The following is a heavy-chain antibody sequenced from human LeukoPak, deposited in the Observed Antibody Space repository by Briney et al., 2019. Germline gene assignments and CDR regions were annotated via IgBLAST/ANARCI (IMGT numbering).Heavy chain of an antibody. D-gene: IGHD2-2*01. CDR1: GFTFSSYA. J-gene: IGHJ5*02. V-gene: IGHV3-23*01. CDR2: ISGSGGST. CDR3: AKTGIVVVPAAIDNWFDP. Sequence: GGSLGLSCAASGFTFSSYAMSWVRQAPGRGLEWVSAISGSGGSTYYADSVKGRFTISRDNSKNTLYLQMNSLRAEDTAVYYCAKTGIVVVPAAIDNWFDPWGQGTLVTVSS.